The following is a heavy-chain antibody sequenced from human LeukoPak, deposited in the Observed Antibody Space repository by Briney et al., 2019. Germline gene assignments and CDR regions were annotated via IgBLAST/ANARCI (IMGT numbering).Heavy chain of an antibody. Sequence: ASVKVSCKASGYTFTAYYLHWVRQAPGQGLEWMGWINPNTGGTNYAQKFQGRVTMTRDTSISSANMDLSRLRSDDTAVYYCARGMGVLVPAATWFDPWGQGTLVTVSS. CDR2: INPNTGGT. CDR1: GYTFTAYY. J-gene: IGHJ5*02. D-gene: IGHD2-2*01. V-gene: IGHV1-2*02. CDR3: ARGMGVLVPAATWFDP.